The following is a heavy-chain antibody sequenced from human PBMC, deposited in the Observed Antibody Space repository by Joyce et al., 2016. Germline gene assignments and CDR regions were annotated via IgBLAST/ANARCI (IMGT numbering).Heavy chain of an antibody. J-gene: IGHJ5*02. D-gene: IGHD3-22*01. CDR1: GCTFRHFG. Sequence: QMQLVESGGGVVQPGGSLRLACAASGCTFRHFGRHWVRQAPGKGLDWVADIGFDENNEKYVDSFKGRFTSSRDNSKNSVFLRMSSLRAEDTAVYFCATDYYDGSGHFYIPPLWFDPRGQGTLVIVST. V-gene: IGHV3-33*01. CDR2: IGFDENNE. CDR3: ATDYYDGSGHFYIPPLWFDP.